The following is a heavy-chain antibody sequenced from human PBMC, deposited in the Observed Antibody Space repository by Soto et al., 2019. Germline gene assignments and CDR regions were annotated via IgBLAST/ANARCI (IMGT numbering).Heavy chain of an antibody. CDR2: IKQDGSEK. CDR3: AIGTPSHDPTAMVPFDY. D-gene: IGHD5-18*01. J-gene: IGHJ4*02. Sequence: EVQLVESGGGLVQPGGSLRLSCAASGFPFSSYWMSWVRQAPGKGLEWVANIKQDGSEKYYVDSVKGRFTISRDNAKNSLYLQMNSLRAEDTAVYDCAIGTPSHDPTAMVPFDYLGQGTLVTGSS. V-gene: IGHV3-7*03. CDR1: GFPFSSYW.